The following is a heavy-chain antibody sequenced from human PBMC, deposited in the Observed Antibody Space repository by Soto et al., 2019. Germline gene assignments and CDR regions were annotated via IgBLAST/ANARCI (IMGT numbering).Heavy chain of an antibody. CDR1: GFTFSSYA. D-gene: IGHD3-16*02. CDR3: ANTYYDYIWGSYRPQTFDY. V-gene: IGHV3-23*01. J-gene: IGHJ4*02. CDR2: ISGSGGST. Sequence: EVQLLGSGGGLVQPGGSLRLSCAASGFTFSSYAMSWVRQAPGKGLEWVSAISGSGGSTYYADSVKGRFTISRDNSKNTLYLQMNSLRAEDTAVYYCANTYYDYIWGSYRPQTFDYWGQGTLVTVSS.